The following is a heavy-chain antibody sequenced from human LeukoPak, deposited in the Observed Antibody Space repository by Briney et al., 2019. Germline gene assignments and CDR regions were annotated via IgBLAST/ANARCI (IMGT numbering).Heavy chain of an antibody. Sequence: PSGTLSLTCAVSGGSISSSNWWSWVRQPPGKGLEWIGEIYHSGSTNYNPSLKSRVTISVDKSKNQFSLKLSSVTAADTAVYYCARDRYSGSYPHTPGQRHDAFDIWGQGTMVTVSS. J-gene: IGHJ3*02. CDR1: GGSISSSNW. CDR2: IYHSGST. V-gene: IGHV4-4*02. D-gene: IGHD1-26*01. CDR3: ARDRYSGSYPHTPGQRHDAFDI.